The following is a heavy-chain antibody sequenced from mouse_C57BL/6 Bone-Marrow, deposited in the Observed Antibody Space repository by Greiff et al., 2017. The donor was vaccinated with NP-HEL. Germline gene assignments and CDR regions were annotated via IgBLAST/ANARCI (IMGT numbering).Heavy chain of an antibody. V-gene: IGHV1-61*01. CDR3: ARGDWYWYFDV. D-gene: IGHD3-3*01. CDR2: IYPSDSET. Sequence: QVQLQQPGAELVRPGSSVKLSCKASGYTFTSYWMDWVKQRPGQGLEWIGNIYPSDSETHYNQKFKDKAKLTVDKSSSTAYMQLSSLTSEDYAVYYCARGDWYWYFDVWGTGTTVTVSS. CDR1: GYTFTSYW. J-gene: IGHJ1*03.